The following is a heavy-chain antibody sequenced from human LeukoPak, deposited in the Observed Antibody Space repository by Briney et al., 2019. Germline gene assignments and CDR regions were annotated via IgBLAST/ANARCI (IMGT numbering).Heavy chain of an antibody. CDR2: IYVDDSDT. CDR1: GYSFNTYW. Sequence: GESLQISCQGSGYSFNTYWIGWVRQMPGKGLEWMGIIYVDDSDTRYSPSFQGQVTISADKSISTAYLQWSSLRASDTAMYYCARRYCSGGNCYSNFDYWGQGTLVTVSS. V-gene: IGHV5-51*01. CDR3: ARRYCSGGNCYSNFDY. J-gene: IGHJ4*02. D-gene: IGHD2-15*01.